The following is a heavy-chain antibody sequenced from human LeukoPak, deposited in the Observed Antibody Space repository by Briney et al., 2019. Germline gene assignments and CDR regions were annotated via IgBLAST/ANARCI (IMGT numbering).Heavy chain of an antibody. CDR1: GGSFSGYY. J-gene: IGHJ6*02. CDR3: ARAENYYYYGMDV. CDR2: INHSGST. V-gene: IGHV4-34*01. Sequence: SETLSLTCAVYGGSFSGYYWSWIRQPPGKGLEWIGEINHSGSTNYNPSLKSRVTIPVDTSKNQFSLKLSSVTAADTAVYYCARAENYYYYGMDVWGQGTTVTVSS.